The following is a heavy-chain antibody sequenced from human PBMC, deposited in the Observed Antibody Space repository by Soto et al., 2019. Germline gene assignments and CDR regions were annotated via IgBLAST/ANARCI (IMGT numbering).Heavy chain of an antibody. CDR2: ISYDGVDK. V-gene: IGHV3-30*18. D-gene: IGHD2-2*01. CDR3: AKASGYCSSSTCSRLIYYYYGMDV. J-gene: IGHJ6*02. CDR1: GFTFTSYG. Sequence: GGSLRLSCGASGFTFTSYGMHWVRQAPGKGLEWVAVISYDGVDKYYADSVKGRFTISRDNSKNTLYLQMNSLRAEDTAVYYCAKASGYCSSSTCSRLIYYYYGMDVWGQGTTVTVYS.